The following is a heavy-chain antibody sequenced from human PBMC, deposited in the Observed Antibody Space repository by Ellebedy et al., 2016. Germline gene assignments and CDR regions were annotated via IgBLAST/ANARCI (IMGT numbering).Heavy chain of an antibody. CDR1: GFTFSSYA. D-gene: IGHD6-6*01. V-gene: IGHV4-34*01. CDR3: ARGSGIAARPNWFNP. Sequence: ESLKISXAASGFTFSSYAMSWVRQPPGKGLEWIGEINHSGNTNYNPSLKSRVTISVDTSKNQFSLKLSSVTAADTAVYYCARGSGIAARPNWFNPWGQGTLVTVSS. J-gene: IGHJ5*02. CDR2: INHSGNT.